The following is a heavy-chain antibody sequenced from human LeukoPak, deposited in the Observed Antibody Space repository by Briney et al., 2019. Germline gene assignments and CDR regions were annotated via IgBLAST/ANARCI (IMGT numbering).Heavy chain of an antibody. Sequence: SVKVSCKASGGTFSSYAISWVRQAPGQGLEWMGRIIPIFGTANYAQKFQGRVTITTDESTSTAYMELSSLRSEDTAVYYCARDQANYYDSSGYYYPLNYWGQGTLVTVPS. CDR2: IIPIFGTA. CDR1: GGTFSSYA. D-gene: IGHD3-22*01. J-gene: IGHJ4*02. V-gene: IGHV1-69*05. CDR3: ARDQANYYDSSGYYYPLNY.